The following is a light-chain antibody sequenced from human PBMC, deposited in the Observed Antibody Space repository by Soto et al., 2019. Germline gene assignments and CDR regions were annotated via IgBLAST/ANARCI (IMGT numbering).Light chain of an antibody. CDR3: QQYGSSPPYT. Sequence: EVVLTQSPGTLSLSPGERATLSCRASQSVSNNYFAWYQQKPGQAPRLLIFGSSDRATGIPDRFSVSGSGTDFTLTISRLEPEDFAVYYCQQYGSSPPYTFGQWPKLEIK. CDR2: GSS. J-gene: IGKJ2*01. V-gene: IGKV3-20*01. CDR1: QSVSNNY.